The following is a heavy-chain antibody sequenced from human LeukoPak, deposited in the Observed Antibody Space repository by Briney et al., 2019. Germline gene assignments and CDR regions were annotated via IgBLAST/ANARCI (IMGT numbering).Heavy chain of an antibody. D-gene: IGHD3-10*01. CDR2: IIPIFGTA. CDR3: ASPYRTYYYGSGSFDY. CDR1: GGTFSSYA. Sequence: ASVKVSCKASGGTFSSYAISWVRQAPGQGLEWMGGIIPIFGTANYAQKSQGRVTITADESTSTAYMELSSLRSEDTAVYYCASPYRTYYYGSGSFDYWGQGTLVTVSS. V-gene: IGHV1-69*01. J-gene: IGHJ4*02.